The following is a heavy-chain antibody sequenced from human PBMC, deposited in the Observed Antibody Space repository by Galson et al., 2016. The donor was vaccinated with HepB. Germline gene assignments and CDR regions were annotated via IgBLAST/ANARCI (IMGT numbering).Heavy chain of an antibody. CDR2: IWYDGSNK. Sequence: SLRLSCAASGFTFSSYGMHWVRQAPGKGLEWVAVIWYDGSNKYYADSVKGRFTISRDNSKNTLYLQMNSLKAEDTAVYYCAKDVGHNVWGTYRPYAMDVWGQGTTVTVSS. J-gene: IGHJ6*02. D-gene: IGHD3-16*02. CDR1: GFTFSSYG. CDR3: AKDVGHNVWGTYRPYAMDV. V-gene: IGHV3-33*06.